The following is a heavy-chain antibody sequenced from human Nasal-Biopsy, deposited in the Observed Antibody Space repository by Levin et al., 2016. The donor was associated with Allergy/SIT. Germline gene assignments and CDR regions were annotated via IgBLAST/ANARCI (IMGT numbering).Heavy chain of an antibody. J-gene: IGHJ5*01. D-gene: IGHD6-19*01. CDR2: LKQDGSEM. Sequence: GGSLRLSCAASGFTFGDFWMSWVRQAPGKGLEWVADLKQDGSEMYYVDSVEGRFTIFRDNAKNSLYLQMDRLRVEDTAVYYCGRIRGWPVNWVDSWGQGTLVTVSS. CDR1: GFTFGDFW. V-gene: IGHV3-7*01. CDR3: GRIRGWPVNWVDS.